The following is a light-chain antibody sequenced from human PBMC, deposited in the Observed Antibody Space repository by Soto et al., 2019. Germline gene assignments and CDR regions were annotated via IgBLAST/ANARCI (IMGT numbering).Light chain of an antibody. CDR3: QKYSSVPV. Sequence: DIQMTQSPPSLSASVGDRVTITCRASQGIRNYVAWYQQIPGKAPKLLIYAASTLQSGVPSRFSGSGSGTDFTLTINGLQPEDVATYSCQKYSSVPVFGPGTKAEIK. V-gene: IGKV1-27*01. J-gene: IGKJ3*01. CDR1: QGIRNY. CDR2: AAS.